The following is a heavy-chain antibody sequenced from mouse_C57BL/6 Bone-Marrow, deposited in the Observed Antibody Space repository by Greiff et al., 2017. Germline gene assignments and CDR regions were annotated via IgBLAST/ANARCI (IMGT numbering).Heavy chain of an antibody. CDR3: ARYHSLFAY. J-gene: IGHJ3*01. V-gene: IGHV1-64*01. CDR2: IHPNSGSA. CDR1: GYTFTSYW. Sequence: QVQLQQPGAELVKPGASVKLSCKASGYTFTSYWMHWVKQRPGQGLEWIGMIHPNSGSANYNEKFKSKATLTVDKSSSTAYMQLSSLTSEDAAVYYCARYHSLFAYWGQGTLVTVSA. D-gene: IGHD6-1*01.